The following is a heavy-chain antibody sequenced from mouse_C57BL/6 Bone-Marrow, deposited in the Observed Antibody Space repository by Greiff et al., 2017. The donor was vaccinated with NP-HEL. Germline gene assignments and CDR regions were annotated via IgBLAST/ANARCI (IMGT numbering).Heavy chain of an antibody. V-gene: IGHV1-66*01. CDR3: ARWCGYYAMDY. CDR2: IYPGSGNT. J-gene: IGHJ4*01. CDR1: GYSFTSYY. D-gene: IGHD1-1*02. Sequence: VQLQESGPELVKPGASVKISCKASGYSFTSYYIHWVKQRPGQGLEWIGWIYPGSGNTKYNEKFKGKATLTADTSSSTAYMQLSSLTSEYSAVYYCARWCGYYAMDYWGQGTSVTVSS.